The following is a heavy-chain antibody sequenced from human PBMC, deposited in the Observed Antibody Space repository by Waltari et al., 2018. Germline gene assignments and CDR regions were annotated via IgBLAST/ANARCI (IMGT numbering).Heavy chain of an antibody. V-gene: IGHV3-53*02. D-gene: IGHD1-1*01. CDR1: GSNVRDKY. CDR3: ATKMGTGAGYLDL. J-gene: IGHJ2*01. CDR2: LYSGGAS. Sequence: DVQLVETGGGLSQPGESLRLSCVASGSNVRDKYSDWVRQAPGKGLDWVSVLYSGGASTYVDSVRGRFTITRDDSKNILFLQMNNLRADDSAVYYCATKMGTGAGYLDLWGRGTLVTVSS.